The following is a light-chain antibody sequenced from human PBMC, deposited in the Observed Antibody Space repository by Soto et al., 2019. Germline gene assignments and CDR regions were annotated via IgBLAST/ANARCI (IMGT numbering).Light chain of an antibody. V-gene: IGLV1-40*01. J-gene: IGLJ3*02. Sequence: QAVVTQPPSVSGAPGQRVTISCTGSSSNIGAGYDVHWYQQLPGTTPKLLIYDNNKRPSGVPDRFSGSKSGTSASLAITGLQAGDEADYYCQSHDSSLSALVFGGGTKLTVL. CDR3: QSHDSSLSALV. CDR1: SSNIGAGYD. CDR2: DNN.